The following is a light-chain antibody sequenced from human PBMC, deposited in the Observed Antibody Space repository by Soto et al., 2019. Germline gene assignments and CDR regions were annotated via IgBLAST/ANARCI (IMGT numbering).Light chain of an antibody. CDR2: DVS. Sequence: QVTQSPASISDSFGDRVTITCGASQAVNSWLAWFQQKPGMAPKLVIYDVSSLQSGVPSRFSGSGSGTEFTLTISSLQPEDFATYYCQQSTHQPISSGQATRPEI. V-gene: IGKV1-12*01. CDR3: QQSTHQPIS. CDR1: QAVNSW. J-gene: IGKJ5*01.